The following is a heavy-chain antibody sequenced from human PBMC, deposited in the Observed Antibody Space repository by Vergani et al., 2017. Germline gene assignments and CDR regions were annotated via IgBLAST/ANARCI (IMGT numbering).Heavy chain of an antibody. J-gene: IGHJ4*02. D-gene: IGHD3/OR15-3a*01. Sequence: QVQLQESGPGLVKPSETLSLTCAVSGYSISSGYYWGWIRQPPGEGLEWIGSIYHSGSTYYNPSLKSRVTISVDTSKNQFSLKLSSVTAADTAVYYCARSWTGDLDYWGQGTLVTVSS. CDR1: GYSISSGYY. V-gene: IGHV4-38-2*01. CDR2: IYHSGST. CDR3: ARSWTGDLDY.